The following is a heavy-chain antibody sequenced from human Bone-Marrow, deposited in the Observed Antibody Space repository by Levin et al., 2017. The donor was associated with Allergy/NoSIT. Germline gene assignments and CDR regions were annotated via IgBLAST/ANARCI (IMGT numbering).Heavy chain of an antibody. J-gene: IGHJ6*03. D-gene: IGHD3-22*01. CDR3: VRHARMIVADYYQYYMDV. CDR2: IYYSGNT. V-gene: IGHV4-39*01. CDR1: GVSVSDNIYY. Sequence: SETLSLTCTVSGVSVSDNIYYWGWIRQPPGKGLEWIGSIYYSGNTYYNPSLESRVTMSVDSSKNQFSLKLSPAAAADTAVFCCVRHARMIVADYYQYYMDVWGKGITVTVSS.